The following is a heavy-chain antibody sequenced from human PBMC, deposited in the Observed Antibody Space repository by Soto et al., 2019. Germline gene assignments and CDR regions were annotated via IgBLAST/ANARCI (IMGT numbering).Heavy chain of an antibody. CDR1: GFTFSFCA. Sequence: EVQLLESGGGLVQPGGSLRISCAASGFTFSFCAMSWVRQAPGKGLEWVSSIRGNNGDTYYAYSVKGRFTISRDNSKNTLYLPLNMLRVEDTAVYYCANGHSDSYYYLDYWGQGALVPVSS. V-gene: IGHV3-23*01. CDR3: ANGHSDSYYYLDY. D-gene: IGHD3-22*01. CDR2: IRGNNGDT. J-gene: IGHJ4*02.